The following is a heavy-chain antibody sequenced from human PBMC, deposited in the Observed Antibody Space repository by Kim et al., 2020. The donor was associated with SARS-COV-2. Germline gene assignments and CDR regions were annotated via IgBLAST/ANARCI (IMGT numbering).Heavy chain of an antibody. V-gene: IGHV1-69*13. Sequence: SVKVSCKASGGTFSSYAISWVRQAPGQGLEWMGGIIPIFGTANYAQKFQGRVTITADESTSTAYMELSSLRSEDTAVYYCARPSTPVYCSSTSCYGGGFDYWGQGTLVTVSS. CDR1: GGTFSSYA. D-gene: IGHD2-2*01. CDR3: ARPSTPVYCSSTSCYGGGFDY. CDR2: IIPIFGTA. J-gene: IGHJ4*02.